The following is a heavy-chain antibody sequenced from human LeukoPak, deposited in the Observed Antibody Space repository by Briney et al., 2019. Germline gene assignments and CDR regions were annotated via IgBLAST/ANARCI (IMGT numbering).Heavy chain of an antibody. CDR3: AKYYYDSSGYTYYFDY. CDR1: GFTFSSYA. V-gene: IGHV3-23*01. CDR2: ISGSGGST. Sequence: GGSLRLSCAASGFTFSSYAMSWVRQAPGKGLECVSAISGSGGSTYYADSVKGRFTISRDNSKNTLYLQMNSLRAEDTAVYYCAKYYYDSSGYTYYFDYWGQGTLVTVSS. D-gene: IGHD3-22*01. J-gene: IGHJ4*02.